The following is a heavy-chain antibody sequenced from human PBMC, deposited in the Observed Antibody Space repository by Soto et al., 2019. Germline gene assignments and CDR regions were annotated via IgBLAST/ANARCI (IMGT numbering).Heavy chain of an antibody. Sequence: SVKVSCKASGGTFGSYTISWVRQAPGQGLEWMGRIIPILGIANYAQKFQGRVTITADKSTSTAYMELSSLRSEDTAVYYCARDRGPSSGYYPYWFDPWGQGTLVTVSS. J-gene: IGHJ5*02. CDR2: IIPILGIA. V-gene: IGHV1-69*04. CDR1: GGTFGSYT. D-gene: IGHD3-22*01. CDR3: ARDRGPSSGYYPYWFDP.